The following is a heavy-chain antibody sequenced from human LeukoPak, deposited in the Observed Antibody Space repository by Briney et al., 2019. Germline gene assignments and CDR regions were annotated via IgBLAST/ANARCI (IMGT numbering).Heavy chain of an antibody. V-gene: IGHV3-23*01. CDR3: ARRAGAYSHPYDY. Sequence: GGSLRLSCAASGFTFNSYAFNWVRQAPGKGLEWVSAISGSGGSTYYADSVKGRFTISRDNSKNTLYLQMNSLRAEDTAVYYCARRAGAYSHPYDYWGQGTLVTVSS. D-gene: IGHD4/OR15-4a*01. J-gene: IGHJ4*02. CDR1: GFTFNSYA. CDR2: ISGSGGST.